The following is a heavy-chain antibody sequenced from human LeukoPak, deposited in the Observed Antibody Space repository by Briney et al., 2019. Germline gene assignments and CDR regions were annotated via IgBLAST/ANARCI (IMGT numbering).Heavy chain of an antibody. Sequence: GGPLRLSCAASGFTFSSYSMNWVRQAPGKGLEWVSSISSSSSYIYYADSVKGRFTISRDNAKNSLYLQMNSLRAEDTAVYYCARPLVAGTLDDAFDIWGQGTMVTVSS. D-gene: IGHD6-19*01. V-gene: IGHV3-21*01. CDR1: GFTFSSYS. CDR2: ISSSSSYI. J-gene: IGHJ3*02. CDR3: ARPLVAGTLDDAFDI.